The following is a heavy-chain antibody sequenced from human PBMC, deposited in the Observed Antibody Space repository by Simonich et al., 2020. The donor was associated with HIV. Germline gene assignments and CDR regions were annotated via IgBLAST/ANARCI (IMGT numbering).Heavy chain of an antibody. Sequence: EVQLVQSGAEVKKPGATVKISCTVSGYTFTYSSIHWVQQAPGKGPEWMGHVQPKDGETIDEENFQDRVTITADTSTDTAYMELSSLRSEDTAIYYCATKADFYYDNSGLVRWGHGTLVTVSS. V-gene: IGHV1-69-2*01. D-gene: IGHD3-22*01. CDR2: VQPKDGET. CDR1: GYTFTYSS. CDR3: ATKADFYYDNSGLVR. J-gene: IGHJ4*01.